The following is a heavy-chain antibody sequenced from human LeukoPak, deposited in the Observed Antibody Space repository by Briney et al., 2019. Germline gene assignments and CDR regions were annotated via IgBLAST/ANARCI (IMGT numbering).Heavy chain of an antibody. J-gene: IGHJ6*03. CDR2: INSRSSTI. D-gene: IGHD6-6*01. CDR1: GFTFSAYS. V-gene: IGHV3-48*01. Sequence: GGSLRLSCAASGFTFSAYSMNWVRQAPGKGLEWVSYINSRSSTIYYADSVKGRFSISRDNAKNSLYLQMNSLRAEDMAVYYCAKGYSSSYTAYMDVWGKGTTVTVSS. CDR3: AKGYSSSYTAYMDV.